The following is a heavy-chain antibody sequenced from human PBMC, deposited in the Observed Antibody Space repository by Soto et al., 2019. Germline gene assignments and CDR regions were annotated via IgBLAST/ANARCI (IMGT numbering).Heavy chain of an antibody. Sequence: SETLSHTCTVSGGSSISYYWSWIRQPTGKGLEWIGYIYYSGSTNYNPSLKSRVTISVDTSKNQFSLKLSSVTAADTAVYYCARGNDRYYYDSSGYYDYWGQGTLVTVSS. J-gene: IGHJ4*02. CDR1: GGSSISYY. D-gene: IGHD3-22*01. V-gene: IGHV4-59*01. CDR2: IYYSGST. CDR3: ARGNDRYYYDSSGYYDY.